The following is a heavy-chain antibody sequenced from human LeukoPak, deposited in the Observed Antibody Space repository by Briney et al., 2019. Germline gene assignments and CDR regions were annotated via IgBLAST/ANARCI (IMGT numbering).Heavy chain of an antibody. V-gene: IGHV3-9*03. CDR3: ARGRSYHYMDV. CDR2: ISSNSVRL. Sequence: PGGSLRLSCAASGFTFDDYAMHWVRQVPGKGLEWVSGISSNSVRLGYADSVKGRFTISRDNVKNSLYLQMNSLRAEDMAFYYCARGRSYHYMDVWGKGTTVTASS. D-gene: IGHD2-15*01. CDR1: GFTFDDYA. J-gene: IGHJ6*03.